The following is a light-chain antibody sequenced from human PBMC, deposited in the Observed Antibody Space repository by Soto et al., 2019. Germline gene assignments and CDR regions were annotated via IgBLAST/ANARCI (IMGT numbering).Light chain of an antibody. CDR1: QSIGRN. CDR2: AAS. Sequence: DIQMTQSPSSLSASVGDRVTITCRSSQSIGRNLNWYLQKPGKAPKLLVYAASLLHTGVPSRFSGGGSGTAFTLTISSLQPEDSATYYCQQSYNNPWTFGQGTKV. CDR3: QQSYNNPWT. J-gene: IGKJ1*01. V-gene: IGKV1-39*01.